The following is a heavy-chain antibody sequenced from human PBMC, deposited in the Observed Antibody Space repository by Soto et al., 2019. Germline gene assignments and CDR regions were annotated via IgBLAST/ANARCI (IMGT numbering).Heavy chain of an antibody. J-gene: IGHJ6*02. Sequence: GGSLRLSCAASGFTFSSYAMHWVRQAPGKGLEWVAVISYDGSNKYYADSVKGRFTISRDNSKNTLYLQMNSLRAEDTALYYCARDIGGRGYHYGMDVWGQGTTVTVSS. CDR3: ARDIGGRGYHYGMDV. V-gene: IGHV3-30-3*01. CDR1: GFTFSSYA. D-gene: IGHD2-15*01. CDR2: ISYDGSNK.